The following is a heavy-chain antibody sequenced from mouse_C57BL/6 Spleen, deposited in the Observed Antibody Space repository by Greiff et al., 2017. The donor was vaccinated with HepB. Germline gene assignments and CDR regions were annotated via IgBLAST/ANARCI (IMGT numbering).Heavy chain of an antibody. V-gene: IGHV1-18*01. Sequence: VVKPGASVKIPCKASGYTFTDYNMDWVKQSHGKSLEWIGDINPNNGGTIYNQKFKGKATLTVDKSSSTAYMELRSLTSEDTAVYYCARSAYGPYAMDYWGQGTSVTVSS. CDR1: GYTFTDYN. J-gene: IGHJ4*01. D-gene: IGHD2-10*02. CDR3: ARSAYGPYAMDY. CDR2: INPNNGGT.